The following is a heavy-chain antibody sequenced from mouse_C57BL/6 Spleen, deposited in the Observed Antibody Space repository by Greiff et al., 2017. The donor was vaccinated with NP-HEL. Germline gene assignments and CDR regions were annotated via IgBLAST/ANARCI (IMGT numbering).Heavy chain of an antibody. CDR3: ARGNYYGSVYAMDY. Sequence: QVQLQQPGAELVRPGSSVKLSCKASGYTFTSYWMDWVKQRPGQGLEWIGTIYPSDSETHYNQKFKDKATLTVDKSSSTAYMQLSSLTSEDSAVYYCARGNYYGSVYAMDYWGQGTSVTVSS. CDR2: IYPSDSET. D-gene: IGHD1-1*01. V-gene: IGHV1-61*01. J-gene: IGHJ4*01. CDR1: GYTFTSYW.